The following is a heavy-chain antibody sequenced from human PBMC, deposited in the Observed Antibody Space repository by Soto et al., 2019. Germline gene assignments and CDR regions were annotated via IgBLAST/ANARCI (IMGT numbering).Heavy chain of an antibody. CDR1: GFSLSTSGVG. V-gene: IGHV2-5*02. Sequence: QITLKESGPTLVKPTQTLTLTCTFSGFSLSTSGVGVGWIRQPPGKALEWLALIYWDDDKRYSPSLKSRLTITKDTSKNQVVLTMTNMDPVDTATYYCAHNARDYYDSSGYYVATFDYWGQGTLVTVSS. CDR3: AHNARDYYDSSGYYVATFDY. D-gene: IGHD3-22*01. J-gene: IGHJ4*02. CDR2: IYWDDDK.